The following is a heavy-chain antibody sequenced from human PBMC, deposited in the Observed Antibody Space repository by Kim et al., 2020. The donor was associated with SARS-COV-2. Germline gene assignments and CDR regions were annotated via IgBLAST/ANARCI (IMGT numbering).Heavy chain of an antibody. Sequence: VKGRFTISRDKYKNQRYLQMNSLRAEDTAVYYCAKDAAAARHYYYYYMDVWGKGTTVTVSS. J-gene: IGHJ6*03. V-gene: IGHV3-23*01. D-gene: IGHD6-13*01. CDR3: AKDAAAARHYYYYYMDV.